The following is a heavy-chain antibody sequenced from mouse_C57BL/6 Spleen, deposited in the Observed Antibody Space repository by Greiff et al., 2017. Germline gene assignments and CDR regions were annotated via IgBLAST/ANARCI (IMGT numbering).Heavy chain of an antibody. CDR1: GYAFSSSW. CDR2: IYPGDGDT. J-gene: IGHJ4*01. CDR3: ARDVYALLAMDY. D-gene: IGHD6-1*01. V-gene: IGHV1-82*01. Sequence: QVQLQQSGPELVKPGASVKISCKASGYAFSSSWMNWVKQRPGKGLEWIGRIYPGDGDTNYNGKFKGKATLTADKSSSTAYMQLSSLTSEDSAVYIYARDVYALLAMDYWGQGTSVTVSS.